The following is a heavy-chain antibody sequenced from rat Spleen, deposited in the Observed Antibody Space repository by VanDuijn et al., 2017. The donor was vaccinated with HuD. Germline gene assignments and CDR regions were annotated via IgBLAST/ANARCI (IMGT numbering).Heavy chain of an antibody. CDR2: ISYDGGST. CDR3: TTEPILRVYPY. D-gene: IGHD1-9*01. V-gene: IGHV5-20*01. Sequence: EVQLAESGGGLVQPGRSLKLSCAASGFTFSDYYMAWVRQAPTKGLEWVASISYDGGSTYYRDSVKGRFTISRDNAKSSLYLQMDSLRSEDTATYYCTTEPILRVYPYWGQGVMVTVSS. J-gene: IGHJ2*01. CDR1: GFTFSDYY.